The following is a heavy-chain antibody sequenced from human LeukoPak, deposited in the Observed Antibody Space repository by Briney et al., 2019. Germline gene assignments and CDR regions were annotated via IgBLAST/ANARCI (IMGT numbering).Heavy chain of an antibody. CDR1: GYTFTGYY. Sequence: GASVKVSCKASGYTFTGYYMHWVRQAPGQGLEWMGRINPNSGGTNYAQKFQGRVTMTRDTSISTAYMELSRLRSDDTAVYYCASHSSTGWKLTDYWGQGTLVTVSS. V-gene: IGHV1-2*06. CDR3: ASHSSTGWKLTDY. J-gene: IGHJ4*02. CDR2: INPNSGGT. D-gene: IGHD2-8*02.